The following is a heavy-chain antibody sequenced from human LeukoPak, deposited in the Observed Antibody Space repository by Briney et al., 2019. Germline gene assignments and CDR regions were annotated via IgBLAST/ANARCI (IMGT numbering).Heavy chain of an antibody. CDR3: AKASLRYFDWFSDY. CDR2: ISYDGSNK. J-gene: IGHJ4*02. CDR1: GFTFSSYA. D-gene: IGHD3-9*01. Sequence: PGGSLRLSCAAPGFTFSSYAMHWVRQAPGKGLEWVAVISYDGSNKYYADSVKGRFTISRDNSRNTLHLQMNSLRAEDTAVYSCAKASLRYFDWFSDYWGQGTLVTVSS. V-gene: IGHV3-30*18.